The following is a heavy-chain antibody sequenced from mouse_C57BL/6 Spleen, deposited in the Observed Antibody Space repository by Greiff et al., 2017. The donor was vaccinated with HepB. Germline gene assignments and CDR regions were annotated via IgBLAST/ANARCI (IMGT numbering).Heavy chain of an antibody. D-gene: IGHD2-4*01. V-gene: IGHV1-26*01. Sequence: EVQLQQSGPELVKPGASVKISCKASGYTFTDYYMNWVKQSNGKSLEWIGDINPNNGGTSYNQKFKGKATLTVDKSSSTAYMELRSLTSEDSAVYYCARQVYYDYDGFAYWGQGTLVTVSA. J-gene: IGHJ3*01. CDR3: ARQVYYDYDGFAY. CDR1: GYTFTDYY. CDR2: INPNNGGT.